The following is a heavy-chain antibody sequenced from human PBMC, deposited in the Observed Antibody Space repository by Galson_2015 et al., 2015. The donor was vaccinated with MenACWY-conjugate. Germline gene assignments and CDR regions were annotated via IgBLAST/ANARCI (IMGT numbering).Heavy chain of an antibody. Sequence: SLRLSCAASGFTFSSFWMSWVRQAPGKGLECVANIKQDGSEKYYVDSVKGRFTISRDNAQNSLNLQINSLRAEDTAVYYCARGGATGGAFRYWGQGTLVTVSS. D-gene: IGHD2-21*01. V-gene: IGHV3-7*03. CDR3: ARGGATGGAFRY. CDR1: GFTFSSFW. J-gene: IGHJ4*02. CDR2: IKQDGSEK.